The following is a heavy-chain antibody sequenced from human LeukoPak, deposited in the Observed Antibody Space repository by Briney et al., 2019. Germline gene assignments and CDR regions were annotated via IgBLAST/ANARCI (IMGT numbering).Heavy chain of an antibody. CDR2: ADGGGSST. V-gene: IGHV3-74*01. Sequence: GGSLRLSCAASGFTFSTHWMHWVRQVPGRGPVWVSRADGGGSSTSYADSVKGRFSISRDNAKSTLYLQMNGLRAEDTVVYCCARGPGSSGGAYVGDYWGHGTLVTVSS. CDR1: GFTFSTHW. D-gene: IGHD3-22*01. J-gene: IGHJ4*01. CDR3: ARGPGSSGGAYVGDY.